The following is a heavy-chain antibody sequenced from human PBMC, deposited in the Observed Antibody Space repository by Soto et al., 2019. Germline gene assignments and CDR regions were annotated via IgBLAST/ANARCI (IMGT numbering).Heavy chain of an antibody. CDR3: ARDFAYVDS. D-gene: IGHD3-3*01. CDR2: VYHTGRT. V-gene: IGHV4-61*01. Sequence: KAXDTLSLTCPVSGYSFKNGSYSWSWIRQPPGKGLEWIGYVYHTGRTSYNPSLKSRVSISIDTSKNQFSLNLDSVTAADTAVYFCARDFAYVDSWGQGTLVTVSS. CDR1: GYSFKNGSYS. J-gene: IGHJ4*02.